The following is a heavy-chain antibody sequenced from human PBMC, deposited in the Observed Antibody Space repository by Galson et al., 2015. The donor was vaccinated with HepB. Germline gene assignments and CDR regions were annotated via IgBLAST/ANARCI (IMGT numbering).Heavy chain of an antibody. CDR2: ISAYNGNT. V-gene: IGHV1-18*01. Sequence: SVKVSCKASGYTFTSYGISWVRQAPGQGLEWMGWISAYNGNTNYAQKLQGRVPMTTDTSTSTAYMELRSLRSDDTAVYYCAREPRDRSSAWYWVVDYWGQGTLVTVSS. CDR3: AREPRDRSSAWYWVVDY. J-gene: IGHJ4*02. CDR1: GYTFTSYG. D-gene: IGHD6-19*01.